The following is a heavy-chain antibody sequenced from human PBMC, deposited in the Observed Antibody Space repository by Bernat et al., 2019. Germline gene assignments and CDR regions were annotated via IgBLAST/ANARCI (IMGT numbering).Heavy chain of an antibody. Sequence: QVQLVESGGGVVQPGRSLRLSCAASGFTFSSYAMHWVRQAPGKGLEWVAVISYDGSNKYYADSVNGRFTISSDNSKNTLYLQMNSLRAEDTAVYYCARDSEFLGMVRGVGGMDVWGQGTTVTVSS. V-gene: IGHV3-30-3*01. CDR2: ISYDGSNK. CDR3: ARDSEFLGMVRGVGGMDV. D-gene: IGHD3-10*01. CDR1: GFTFSSYA. J-gene: IGHJ6*02.